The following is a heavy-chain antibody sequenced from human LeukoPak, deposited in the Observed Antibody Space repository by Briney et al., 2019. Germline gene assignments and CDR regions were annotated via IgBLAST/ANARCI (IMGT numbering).Heavy chain of an antibody. D-gene: IGHD6-13*01. J-gene: IGHJ5*02. V-gene: IGHV4-34*01. CDR2: INHSGST. CDR3: ARGWGPIAAAGRHWFDP. CDR1: GGSFSGYY. Sequence: SETLSLTCAVYGGSFSGYYWSWIRQPPGKGLEWIGEINHSGSTNYNPSLKSRVTISVDTSKNQFSLKLSSVTAADTAVYYCARGWGPIAAAGRHWFDPWGQGTLVTVSS.